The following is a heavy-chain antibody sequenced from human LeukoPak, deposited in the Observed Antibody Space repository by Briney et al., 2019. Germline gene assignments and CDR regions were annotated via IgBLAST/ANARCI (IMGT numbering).Heavy chain of an antibody. CDR1: GYTFTCYY. Sequence: ASVKVSCKASGYTFTCYYMHWVRQAPGQGLEWMGWINPNSGGTNYAQKFQGRVTMTRDTSISTAYMELSRLRSDDTAVYYCARDQVYGSGFYDAFDIWGQGTMVTVSS. D-gene: IGHD3-10*01. J-gene: IGHJ3*02. CDR2: INPNSGGT. CDR3: ARDQVYGSGFYDAFDI. V-gene: IGHV1-2*02.